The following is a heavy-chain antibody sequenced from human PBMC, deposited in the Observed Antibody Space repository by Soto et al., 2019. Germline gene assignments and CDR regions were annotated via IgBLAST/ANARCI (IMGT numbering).Heavy chain of an antibody. CDR3: ARNGGSTWYYFDS. CDR1: GGSFSGYY. D-gene: IGHD6-13*01. J-gene: IGHJ4*02. CDR2: VYYSGSS. Sequence: SETLSLTCAVHGGSFSGYYWDWIRQHPGKGLEWIGYVYYSGSSNYNPSLKSRVTISIDTSKNQFFLKLNSVTAADTGMYYCARNGGSTWYYFDSWGQGTVVTAPQ. V-gene: IGHV4-34*01.